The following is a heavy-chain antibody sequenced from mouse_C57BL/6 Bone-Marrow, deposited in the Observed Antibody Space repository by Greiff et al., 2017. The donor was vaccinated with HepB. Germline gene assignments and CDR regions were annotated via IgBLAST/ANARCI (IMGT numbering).Heavy chain of an antibody. CDR3: ARGTTVVAHWYFDV. Sequence: EVQLQQSGPELVKPGASVKISCKASGYTFTDYYMNWVKQSHGKSLEWIGDINPNNGGTSYNQKFKGKATLTVDKSSSTAYMELRSLTSEDSAVYYCARGTTVVAHWYFDVWGTGTTVTVSS. V-gene: IGHV1-26*01. CDR2: INPNNGGT. J-gene: IGHJ1*03. CDR1: GYTFTDYY. D-gene: IGHD1-1*01.